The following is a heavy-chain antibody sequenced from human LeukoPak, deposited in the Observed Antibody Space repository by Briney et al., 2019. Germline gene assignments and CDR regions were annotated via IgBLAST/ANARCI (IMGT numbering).Heavy chain of an antibody. CDR3: ARGNFGGKWLAPYYYYSMDV. V-gene: IGHV4-34*01. D-gene: IGHD6-19*01. CDR1: GGSFSGYY. J-gene: IGHJ6*02. Sequence: ASETLSLTCAVYGGSFSGYYWSWIRQPPGKGLEWIGEINHSGSTNYNPSLKSRVTISVDTSKNQFSLKLSSVTAADTAVYYCARGNFGGKWLAPYYYYSMDVWGQGTTVTVSS. CDR2: INHSGST.